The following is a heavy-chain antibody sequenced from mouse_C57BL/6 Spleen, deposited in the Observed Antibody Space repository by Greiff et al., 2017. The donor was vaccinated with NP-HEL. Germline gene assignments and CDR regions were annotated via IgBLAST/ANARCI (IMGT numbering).Heavy chain of an antibody. CDR2: ISNGGGST. Sequence: EVMLVESGGGLVQPGGSLKLSCAASGFTFSDYYMYWVRQTPEKRLEWVAYISNGGGSTYYPDTVKGRFTISRDNAKNTLYLQMSRLKSEDTAMYYCARQRGSWYFDVWGTGTTVTVSS. CDR3: ARQRGSWYFDV. J-gene: IGHJ1*03. V-gene: IGHV5-12*01. CDR1: GFTFSDYY. D-gene: IGHD1-3*01.